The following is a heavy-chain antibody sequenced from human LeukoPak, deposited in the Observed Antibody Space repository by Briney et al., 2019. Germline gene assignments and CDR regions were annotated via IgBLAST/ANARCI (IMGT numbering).Heavy chain of an antibody. CDR2: ISYDGSNK. V-gene: IGHV3-30*18. D-gene: IGHD2-15*01. CDR1: GFTFSSYG. J-gene: IGHJ4*02. CDR3: AKDRGRYWSCCNCYSLYY. Sequence: GGSLRLSCAASGFTFSSYGMHWVRQAPGKGLEWVAVISYDGSNKYYADSVKGRFTISRDNSKNTLYLQMNSLRAEDTAVYYCAKDRGRYWSCCNCYSLYYWGQGTLVTVSS.